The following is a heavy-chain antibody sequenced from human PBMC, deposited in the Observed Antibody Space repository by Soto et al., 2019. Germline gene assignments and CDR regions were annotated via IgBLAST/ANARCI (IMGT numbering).Heavy chain of an antibody. CDR3: ARLGSGWYPNYYYGMDV. CDR2: IYPGESDT. Sequence: GESLKISGKGSGYSFTNYCIGWVRQMPWKGLEWMGIIYPGESDTRYSPSFQGQVTISDDKCISTAYLQWSSLKASDTAMYYCARLGSGWYPNYYYGMDVWGQGTTVTVSS. CDR1: GYSFTNYC. D-gene: IGHD6-19*01. J-gene: IGHJ6*02. V-gene: IGHV5-51*01.